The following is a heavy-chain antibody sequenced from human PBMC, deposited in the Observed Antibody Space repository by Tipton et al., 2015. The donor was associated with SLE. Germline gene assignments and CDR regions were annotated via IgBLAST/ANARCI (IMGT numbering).Heavy chain of an antibody. CDR1: GGSISSYS. CDR2: IRSKAYGGTT. CDR3: TRGVY. J-gene: IGHJ4*02. Sequence: LSLTCTVSGGSISSYSWRWVRHAPGKGLEWVGFIRSKAYGGTTEYAASAKGRFIISRDDSKSIAYLQMNSLKTEDTAVYYCTRGVYWGQGTLVTVSS. V-gene: IGHV3-49*04.